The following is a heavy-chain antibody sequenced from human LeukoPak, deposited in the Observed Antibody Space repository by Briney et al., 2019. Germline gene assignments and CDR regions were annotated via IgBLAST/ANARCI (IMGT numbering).Heavy chain of an antibody. Sequence: SGTLSLTCAVSGGSISSSNWWSWVRQPPGKGLEWIGEIYHSGSTNYNPSLKSRVTISVDTSKNQFSLKLSSVTAADTAVYYCAREGYFDWLVLYWGQGTLVTVSS. J-gene: IGHJ4*02. V-gene: IGHV4-4*02. CDR1: GGSISSSNW. D-gene: IGHD3-9*01. CDR2: IYHSGST. CDR3: AREGYFDWLVLY.